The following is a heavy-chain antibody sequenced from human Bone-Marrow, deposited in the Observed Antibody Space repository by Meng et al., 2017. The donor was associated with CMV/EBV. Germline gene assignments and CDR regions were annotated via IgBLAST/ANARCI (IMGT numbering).Heavy chain of an antibody. Sequence: GESLKISCAASGFTFSDYYMSWIRQAPGKGLEWVSYISSSGSTIYYADSVKGRFTISRDNAKNSLYLQMNSLRAGDTAVYYCARAKSSSGSLSVLGMDVWGQGTTVTVSS. CDR2: ISSSGSTI. V-gene: IGHV3-11*04. D-gene: IGHD6-6*01. J-gene: IGHJ6*02. CDR3: ARAKSSSGSLSVLGMDV. CDR1: GFTFSDYY.